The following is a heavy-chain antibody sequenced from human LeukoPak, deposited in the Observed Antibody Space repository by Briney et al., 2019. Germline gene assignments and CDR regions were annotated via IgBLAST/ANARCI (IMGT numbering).Heavy chain of an antibody. CDR2: INHSGST. V-gene: IGHV4-34*01. CDR1: GGSFSGYY. Sequence: SETLSLTCAVYGGSFSGYYWSWIRQLPGKGLEWIGEINHSGSTNYNPSLKSRVTISVDTSKNQFSLKLSSVTAADTAVYYCAVYGSGSYYNVPFLDYWGQETLVTVSS. CDR3: AVYGSGSYYNVPFLDY. D-gene: IGHD3-10*01. J-gene: IGHJ4*02.